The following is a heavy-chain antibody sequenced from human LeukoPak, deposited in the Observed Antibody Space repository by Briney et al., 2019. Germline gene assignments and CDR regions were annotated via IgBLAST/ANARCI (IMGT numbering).Heavy chain of an antibody. Sequence: PSETLSLTCAVYGGSFSGYYWSWIRQPPGKGLEWIGEINHSGSTNYNPSLKSRVTISVDTSKNQFSLKLSSVTAADTAVYYCARDEGRWFDPWGQGTLVAVSS. CDR1: GGSFSGYY. D-gene: IGHD3-10*01. V-gene: IGHV4-34*01. J-gene: IGHJ5*02. CDR3: ARDEGRWFDP. CDR2: INHSGST.